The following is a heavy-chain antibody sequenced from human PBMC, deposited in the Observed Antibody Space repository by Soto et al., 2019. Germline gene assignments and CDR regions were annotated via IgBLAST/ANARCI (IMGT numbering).Heavy chain of an antibody. CDR2: FSGSGGST. D-gene: IGHD3-3*01. Sequence: SLRLSCAASGFTFSSYAMSWVRQAPGKGLEWVSSFSGSGGSTSYADSVKGRFTISRDNSKNTLYLQMNSLRAEDTALFYCAKDSGSPYYDFWATFDYWGQGTLVTVSS. V-gene: IGHV3-23*01. J-gene: IGHJ4*02. CDR1: GFTFSSYA. CDR3: AKDSGSPYYDFWATFDY.